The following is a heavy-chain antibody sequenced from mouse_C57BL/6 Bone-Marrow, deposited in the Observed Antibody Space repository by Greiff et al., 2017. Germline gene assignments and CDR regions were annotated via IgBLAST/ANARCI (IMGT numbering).Heavy chain of an antibody. D-gene: IGHD2-3*01. CDR2: IYPGDGDI. Sequence: QVHVKQSGPELVKPGASVKISCKASGYAFSSSWMNWVKQRTGKGLAWIGRIYPGDGDINYNGRFKGKATLTADKSSSTAYMQLSSLTSDDSAVYCCARAWLLHNFGYWGQGTTLPVSS. CDR1: GYAFSSSW. J-gene: IGHJ2*01. V-gene: IGHV1-82*01. CDR3: ARAWLLHNFGY.